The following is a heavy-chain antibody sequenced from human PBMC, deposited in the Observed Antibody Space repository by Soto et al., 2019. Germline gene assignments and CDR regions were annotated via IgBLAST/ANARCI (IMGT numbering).Heavy chain of an antibody. CDR3: VRPTLGYCSSTSCYEGGGMDV. CDR1: GYSFTSYW. J-gene: IGHJ6*02. D-gene: IGHD2-2*01. CDR2: IDPSDSYT. V-gene: IGHV5-10-1*01. Sequence: GESLKISCKGSGYSFTSYWISWVRQMPGKGLEWMGRIDPSDSYTNYSPSFQGHVTISADKSISTAYLQWSSLKASDTAMYYCVRPTLGYCSSTSCYEGGGMDVWGQGTTVTVSS.